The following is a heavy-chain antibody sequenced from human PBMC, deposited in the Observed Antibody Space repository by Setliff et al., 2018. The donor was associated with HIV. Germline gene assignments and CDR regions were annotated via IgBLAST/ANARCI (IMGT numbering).Heavy chain of an antibody. J-gene: IGHJ4*02. CDR2: IYYSGST. V-gene: IGHV4-59*11. Sequence: PSETLSLTCAVYGGSFSGHYWSWIRQPPGKGLEWIGYIYYSGSTNYNPSLKSRVTISVDTSKNQFSLTLNSVTAADTAVYYCARGAFGSLGYWGQGTLVTVSS. CDR3: ARGAFGSLGY. D-gene: IGHD7-27*01. CDR1: GGSFSGHY.